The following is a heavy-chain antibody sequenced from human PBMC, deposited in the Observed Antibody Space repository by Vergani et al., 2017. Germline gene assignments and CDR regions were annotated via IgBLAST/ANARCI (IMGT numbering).Heavy chain of an antibody. V-gene: IGHV1-2*02. CDR3: ARSHIVVVPAAIVHYYYYMDV. Sequence: QVQLVQSGAEVKKPGASVKVSCKASGYTFTGYYMHWVRQAPGQGLEWMGWINPNSGGTNYAQKFQGRVTMTRDTSISTAYMELSRLRSDDTAVYYCARSHIVVVPAAIVHYYYYMDVWGKGTTVTVSS. D-gene: IGHD2-2*02. J-gene: IGHJ6*03. CDR1: GYTFTGYY. CDR2: INPNSGGT.